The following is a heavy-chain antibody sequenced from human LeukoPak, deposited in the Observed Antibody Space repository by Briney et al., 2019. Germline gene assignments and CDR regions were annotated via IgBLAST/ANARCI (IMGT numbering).Heavy chain of an antibody. CDR2: INHSGST. V-gene: IGHV4-34*01. CDR3: ARAGNYDSSGYYGYYFDY. J-gene: IGHJ4*02. D-gene: IGHD3-22*01. Sequence: SETLSLTCAVYGGSFSGYYWSWIRQPPGKGLEWIGEINHSGSTNYNPSLKSRVTISVDTSKNQFSLKLSSVTAADTAVYYCARAGNYDSSGYYGYYFDYWGQGTLVTVSP. CDR1: GGSFSGYY.